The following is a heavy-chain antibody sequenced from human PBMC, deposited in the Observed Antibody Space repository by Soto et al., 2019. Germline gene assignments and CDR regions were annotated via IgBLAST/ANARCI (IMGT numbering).Heavy chain of an antibody. CDR3: ERERERRGVPAGSYYFDY. V-gene: IGHV3-23*01. Sequence: TGGSLRLSCAASGFTLSTYAMSWVRQAPGKGLEWVSAIRDSPGRTFYADSVKGRFAISRDNSKNTLYLQMNSLRAEDTAVYYCERERERRGVPAGSYYFDYWGQGTLVTVSS. D-gene: IGHD2-2*01. J-gene: IGHJ4*02. CDR1: GFTLSTYA. CDR2: IRDSPGRT.